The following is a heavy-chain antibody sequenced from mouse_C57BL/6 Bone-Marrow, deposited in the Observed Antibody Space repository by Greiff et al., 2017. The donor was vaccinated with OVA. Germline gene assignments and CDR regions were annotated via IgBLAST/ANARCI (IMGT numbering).Heavy chain of an antibody. CDR3: ARRAKAMDY. V-gene: IGHV1-82*01. CDR2: IYPGDGDT. Sequence: QVQLKESGPELVKPGASVKISCKASGYAFSSSWMNWVKQRPGQGLEWIRRIYPGDGDTNYNGKFKGKATLTADKSSSTAYMQLSSLTSEDSAVYFCARRAKAMDYWGQGTSVTVSA. J-gene: IGHJ4*01. D-gene: IGHD3-1*01. CDR1: GYAFSSSW.